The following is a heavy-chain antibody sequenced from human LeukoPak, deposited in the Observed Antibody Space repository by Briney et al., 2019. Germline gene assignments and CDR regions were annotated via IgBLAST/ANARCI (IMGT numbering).Heavy chain of an antibody. D-gene: IGHD1-26*01. CDR2: IDRDDDK. V-gene: IGHV2-70*04. J-gene: IGHJ4*02. CDR3: ARIPPYSGSYDY. CDR1: GFSLSTSGMR. Sequence: ESGPALVKPTQTLTLTCTFSGFSLSTSGMRVSWIRQPPGKALEWLARIDRDDDKFYSTSLKTRLTISKDTSKNQVVLTMTNMDPVDTATYYCARIPPYSGSYDYWGQGTLVTVSS.